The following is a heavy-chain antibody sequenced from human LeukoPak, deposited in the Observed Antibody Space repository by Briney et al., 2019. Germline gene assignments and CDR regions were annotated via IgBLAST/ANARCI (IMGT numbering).Heavy chain of an antibody. J-gene: IGHJ4*02. D-gene: IGHD3-22*01. Sequence: ASVKVSCKASGYTFTSYGISWVRQAPGHGLEWMGWISAYNGNTNYAQKLQGRVTMTTDTSTSTAYMELRSLRSDDTAVYYCAREYYYDSSGYNIDYWGQGTLVTVSS. V-gene: IGHV1-18*01. CDR2: ISAYNGNT. CDR3: AREYYYDSSGYNIDY. CDR1: GYTFTSYG.